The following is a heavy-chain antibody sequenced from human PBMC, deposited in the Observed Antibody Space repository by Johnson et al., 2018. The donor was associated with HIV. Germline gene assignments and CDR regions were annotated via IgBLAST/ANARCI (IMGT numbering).Heavy chain of an antibody. Sequence: VQLVESGGGLIQPGGSLRLSCAASGFTFSSYAMHWVRQAPGKGLEYVSAISSNGGSTYYANSVKGRFTISRDNSKNTLYLQMGSLRAEDMAVYDCARAKYGGAFDGWGKGTMVSVSS. CDR1: GFTFSSYA. D-gene: IGHD2-2*01. J-gene: IGHJ3*01. CDR3: ARAKYGGAFDG. V-gene: IGHV3-64*01. CDR2: ISSNGGST.